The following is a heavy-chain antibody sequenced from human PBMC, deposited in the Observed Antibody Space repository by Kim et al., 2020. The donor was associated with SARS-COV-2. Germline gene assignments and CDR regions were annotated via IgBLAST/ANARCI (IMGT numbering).Heavy chain of an antibody. J-gene: IGHJ4*02. V-gene: IGHV3-30*02. Sequence: VKGRFTISRDNSKNTLYLQINSLRAEDTAVYYCAKDAELGGYSSEEYFDYWGQGTLVTVSS. D-gene: IGHD5-18*01. CDR3: AKDAELGGYSSEEYFDY.